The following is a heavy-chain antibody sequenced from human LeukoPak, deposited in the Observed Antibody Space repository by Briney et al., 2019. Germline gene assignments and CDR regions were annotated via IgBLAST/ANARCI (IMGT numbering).Heavy chain of an antibody. Sequence: ASVKVSCKASGYTFTSYDINWVRQATGQGLEWMGWMNPNSGNTGYAQKFQGRVTMTRNTSISTAYMELSSLRSEDTAVYYCARGLWFGELLLGRRAPDWFDPWGQGTLVTVSS. D-gene: IGHD3-10*01. CDR2: MNPNSGNT. J-gene: IGHJ5*02. V-gene: IGHV1-8*01. CDR3: ARGLWFGELLLGRRAPDWFDP. CDR1: GYTFTSYD.